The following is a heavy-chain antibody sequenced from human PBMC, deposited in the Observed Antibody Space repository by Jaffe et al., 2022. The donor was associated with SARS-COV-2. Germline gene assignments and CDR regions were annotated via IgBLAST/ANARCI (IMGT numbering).Heavy chain of an antibody. CDR2: INQDGSEI. CDR3: ARDGVAAGIYFDY. CDR1: GFIFSSHW. J-gene: IGHJ4*02. D-gene: IGHD6-13*01. Sequence: EVQLVESGGGLVQPGGSLRLSCAASGFIFSSHWMSWVRQAPGKGLEWVANINQDGSEIYYVDSVKGRFTISRDNADNSLHLQMNSLRAEDTAAYYCARDGVAAGIYFDYWGQGTLVTVSS. V-gene: IGHV3-7*03.